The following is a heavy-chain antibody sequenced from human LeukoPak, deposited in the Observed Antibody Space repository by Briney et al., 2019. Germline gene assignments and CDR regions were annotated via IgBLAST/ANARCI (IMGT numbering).Heavy chain of an antibody. V-gene: IGHV3-9*01. D-gene: IGHD1-26*01. Sequence: PGRSLRLSCAASGFTFDDYAMHWVRQAPGKGLEWVSGISWNSGSIGYADSVKGRFTISRDNAKNSLYLQMNSLRAEDTALYYCAKDTQWEPSPYFDYWGQGTLVTVSS. CDR3: AKDTQWEPSPYFDY. CDR1: GFTFDDYA. CDR2: ISWNSGSI. J-gene: IGHJ4*02.